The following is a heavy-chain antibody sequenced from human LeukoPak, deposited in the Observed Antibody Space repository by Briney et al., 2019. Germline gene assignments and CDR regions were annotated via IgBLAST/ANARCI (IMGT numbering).Heavy chain of an antibody. D-gene: IGHD2-15*01. CDR3: ARAPSGCGGTCPFDD. J-gene: IGHJ4*02. Sequence: SETLSLTCTVSGGSISSSSYYWGWIRQPPGKGLEWIGSIYYSGSTYYNPSLKSRITMSVDTSENQFSLKLTSVTTADTAVYFCARAPSGCGGTCPFDDWGQGTLVTVSS. CDR2: IYYSGST. V-gene: IGHV4-39*07. CDR1: GGSISSSSYY.